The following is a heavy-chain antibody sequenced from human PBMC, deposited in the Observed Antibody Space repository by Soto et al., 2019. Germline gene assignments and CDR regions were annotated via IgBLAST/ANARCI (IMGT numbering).Heavy chain of an antibody. CDR2: ISNSGNSK. CDR3: AKLNSRTILKGNGFDP. D-gene: IGHD3-3*01. Sequence: EVQLLESGGDLVQPGGSLRLSCAASGFTFINYAMAWVRQAPGKGLEWVSGISNSGNSKYYADYVKGRFTISRDNSKNTLYLQMNSLGVEDTALYYCAKLNSRTILKGNGFDPWGQGTLVTVSS. CDR1: GFTFINYA. V-gene: IGHV3-23*01. J-gene: IGHJ5*02.